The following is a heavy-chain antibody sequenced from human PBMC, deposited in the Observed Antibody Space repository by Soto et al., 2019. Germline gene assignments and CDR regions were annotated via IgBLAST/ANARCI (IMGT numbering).Heavy chain of an antibody. CDR2: IIPMFGTA. Sequence: QVQLVQSGAEVKKPESSVKVSCKAPGGTFSTYAISWVRQAPGQGLEWMGGIIPMFGTANYAPRFQDRVTITADESTNTVYMELSSLRSEDTAVYFCASGIQLWLRRINNGYSGWGQGTLVTVS. D-gene: IGHD5-18*01. CDR1: GGTFSTYA. CDR3: ASGIQLWLRRINNGYSG. V-gene: IGHV1-69*12. J-gene: IGHJ4*02.